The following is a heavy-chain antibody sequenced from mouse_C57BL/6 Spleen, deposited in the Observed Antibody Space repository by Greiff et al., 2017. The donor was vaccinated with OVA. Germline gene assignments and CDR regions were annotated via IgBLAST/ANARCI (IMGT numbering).Heavy chain of an antibody. CDR3: AREGITTVVAYYAMDY. Sequence: QVQLQQPGTELVKPGASVKLSCKASGYTFTSYWMHWVKQRPGQGLEWIGNINPSNGGTNYNEKFKSKATLTVDKSSSTAYMQLSSLTSEDSAVYYCAREGITTVVAYYAMDYWGQGTSVTVSS. D-gene: IGHD1-1*01. J-gene: IGHJ4*01. CDR2: INPSNGGT. CDR1: GYTFTSYW. V-gene: IGHV1-53*01.